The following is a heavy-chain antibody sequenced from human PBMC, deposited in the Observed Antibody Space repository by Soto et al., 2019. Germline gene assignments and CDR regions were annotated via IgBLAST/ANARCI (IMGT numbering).Heavy chain of an antibody. CDR2: INQDGGVT. D-gene: IGHD6-19*01. V-gene: IGHV3-7*03. J-gene: IGHJ4*02. CDR3: ARYYRGSGRYFFDY. Sequence: LTLSCVASGFTLISSSMGWIRQAPGKGLEWVANINQDGGVTYYVDSVEGRFTISRDNTKDSLYLQMNSLRGEDTAIYYCARYYRGSGRYFFDYWGQGTPVTVSS. CDR1: GFTLISSS.